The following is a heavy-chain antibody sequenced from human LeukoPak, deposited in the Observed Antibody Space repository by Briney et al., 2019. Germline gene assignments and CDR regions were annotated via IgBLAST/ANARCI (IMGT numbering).Heavy chain of an antibody. CDR1: GYTFTGYY. Sequence: ASVKVSCKASGYTFTGYYIHWVRQAPGQGLEWMGWISAYNGNTNYAQKLQGRVTMTTDTSTSTAYLELRSLRSDDTAVYYCARATYYYGSGRDWGQGTLVTVSS. CDR2: ISAYNGNT. J-gene: IGHJ4*02. D-gene: IGHD3-10*01. V-gene: IGHV1-18*04. CDR3: ARATYYYGSGRD.